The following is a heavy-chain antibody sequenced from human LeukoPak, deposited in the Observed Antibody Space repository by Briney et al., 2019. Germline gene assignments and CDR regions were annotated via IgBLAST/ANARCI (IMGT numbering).Heavy chain of an antibody. V-gene: IGHV4-59*08. D-gene: IGHD3-10*01. CDR1: GCTLSSYD. Sequence: SGTLSLTCTVSGCTLSSYDWRWIRQPPGKGLEWIGYIYYSGSTNYNPSLKSRVTISVDTSKNQFSLKLSSVTAADTAVYYCASTRSGSYFDYWGQGTLVTVSS. CDR3: ASTRSGSYFDY. CDR2: IYYSGST. J-gene: IGHJ4*02.